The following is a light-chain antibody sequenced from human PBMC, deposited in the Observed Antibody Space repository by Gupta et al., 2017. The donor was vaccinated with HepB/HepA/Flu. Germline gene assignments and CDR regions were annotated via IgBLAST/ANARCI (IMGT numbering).Light chain of an antibody. CDR2: GAS. J-gene: IGKJ1*01. Sequence: EILMTQSPVTLSVSPGERATLSCRASQSVGLNLAWYQQKPGQAPRLLIYGASTRATGIPARFSGSGYGTEFTLTISSRQSEDFAIYYCQQDNCWHQWTFGQGTKVEIK. V-gene: IGKV3-15*01. CDR1: QSVGLN. CDR3: QQDNCWHQWT.